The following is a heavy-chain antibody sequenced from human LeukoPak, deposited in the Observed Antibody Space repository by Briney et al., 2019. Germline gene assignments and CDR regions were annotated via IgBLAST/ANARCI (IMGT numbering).Heavy chain of an antibody. V-gene: IGHV1-2*02. CDR3: ARAPRIVGSHYYFDY. CDR2: ITPNSGAT. J-gene: IGHJ4*02. D-gene: IGHD1-26*01. Sequence: GASAKVSCKASGYTFTDYYIHWVRQAPGQGLEWMGWITPNSGATKFAQKFQGRVTMTSDTSISTAYMELSRPRSDDTAVYSCARAPRIVGSHYYFDYWGQGTLVTVSS. CDR1: GYTFTDYY.